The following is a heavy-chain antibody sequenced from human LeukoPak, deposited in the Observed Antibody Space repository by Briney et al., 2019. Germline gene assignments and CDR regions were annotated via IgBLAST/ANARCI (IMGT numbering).Heavy chain of an antibody. D-gene: IGHD5-18*01. J-gene: IGHJ3*01. CDR3: ARGLYSYG. CDR1: GFIVSSNY. Sequence: GGSLRLSCETSGFIVSSNYMSWVRQAPGKGLEWVSVIYSDSDDKTYYADSVKGRFTISRDNTKNISYLQMNSLRAEDTAVYYCARGLYSYGWGQGTMVTVSS. V-gene: IGHV3-53*01. CDR2: IYSDSDDKT.